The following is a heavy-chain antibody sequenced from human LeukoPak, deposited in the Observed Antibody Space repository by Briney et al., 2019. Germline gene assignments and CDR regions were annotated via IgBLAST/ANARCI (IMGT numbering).Heavy chain of an antibody. Sequence: PGGSLRLSCAASGFTSSSSCLCWVRQAPGKGLEWVSIIYSGGSTYYADSVKGRFTNSRDNSQNTLYLQMNSLRAEDTAVYYCARDERIAAAGTFDYWGQGTLVTVSS. CDR2: IYSGGST. CDR1: GFTSSSSC. J-gene: IGHJ4*02. D-gene: IGHD6-13*01. V-gene: IGHV3-53*01. CDR3: ARDERIAAAGTFDY.